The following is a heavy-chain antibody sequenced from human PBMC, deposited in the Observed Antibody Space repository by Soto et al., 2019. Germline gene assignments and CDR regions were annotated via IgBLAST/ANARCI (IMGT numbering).Heavy chain of an antibody. CDR1: GFSLSTSGVG. J-gene: IGHJ4*02. Sequence: SGPTLVKPTQTLTLTCTFSGFSLSTSGVGVGWIRQLPGKALEWLALINWDDDKRYSPSLKSMLTITKDTSKNQVVLTMTNMDPVDTATYYCAHGNIVLMVWYYFDYWGQGTLVTVSS. D-gene: IGHD2-8*01. V-gene: IGHV2-5*02. CDR2: INWDDDK. CDR3: AHGNIVLMVWYYFDY.